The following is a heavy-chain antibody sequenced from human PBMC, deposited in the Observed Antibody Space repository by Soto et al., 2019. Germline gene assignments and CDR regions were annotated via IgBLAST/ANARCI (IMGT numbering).Heavy chain of an antibody. J-gene: IGHJ5*02. V-gene: IGHV3-11*01. D-gene: IGHD3-10*01. CDR3: ARVRYNGSGSSINWFDP. Sequence: QVQLVESGGGLVKPGGSLRLSCAASGFTFSDYYMSWFRQAPGKGLEWVSYISSSGSTIYYADSVKGRFTISRDNAKNSLCLQMNSLRAEDTAVYYCARVRYNGSGSSINWFDPWGQGTLVTVSS. CDR2: ISSSGSTI. CDR1: GFTFSDYY.